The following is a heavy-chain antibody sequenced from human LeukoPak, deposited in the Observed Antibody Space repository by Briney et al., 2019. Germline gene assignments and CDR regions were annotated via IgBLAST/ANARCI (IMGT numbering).Heavy chain of an antibody. Sequence: PGRSLRLSCAASGFTFSSYGMHWVRQAPGKGLEWVAVIWCDGSNKYYADSVKGRFTISRDNSKNTLYLQMNSLRAEDTAVYYCARARIAAAGRLDYWGQGTLVTVSS. CDR3: ARARIAAAGRLDY. V-gene: IGHV3-33*01. CDR2: IWCDGSNK. CDR1: GFTFSSYG. D-gene: IGHD6-13*01. J-gene: IGHJ4*02.